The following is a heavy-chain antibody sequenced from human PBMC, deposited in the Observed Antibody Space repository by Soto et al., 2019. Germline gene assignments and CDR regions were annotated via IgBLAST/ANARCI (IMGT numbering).Heavy chain of an antibody. V-gene: IGHV2-5*02. Sequence: QITLKESGPTLVKPTQTLTLTCTFSGFSLNTHTVGVGWIRQPPGKALEWLGFIYWDDDKRYSPYLKNRLTITKDTAKHPVVLTMTHMDPVDTGTYHCAHRYLGYALDYWGQGTLVTVSS. D-gene: IGHD5-12*01. CDR3: AHRYLGYALDY. CDR1: GFSLNTHTVG. CDR2: IYWDDDK. J-gene: IGHJ4*02.